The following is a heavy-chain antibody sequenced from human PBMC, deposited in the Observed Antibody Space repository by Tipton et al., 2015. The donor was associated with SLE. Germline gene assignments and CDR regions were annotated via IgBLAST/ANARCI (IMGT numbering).Heavy chain of an antibody. CDR2: IRFDGNAK. D-gene: IGHD2-8*01. J-gene: IGHJ4*02. V-gene: IGHV3-30*02. Sequence: SLRLSCAASGFTFRTYGMHWVRQAPGKGLEWVSFIRFDGNAKQYADSVRGRFTISRDNSKNTLSLQMDSLRPEDTSIYYCASILGNTNPSDFWGQGTLVTVSS. CDR1: GFTFRTYG. CDR3: ASILGNTNPSDF.